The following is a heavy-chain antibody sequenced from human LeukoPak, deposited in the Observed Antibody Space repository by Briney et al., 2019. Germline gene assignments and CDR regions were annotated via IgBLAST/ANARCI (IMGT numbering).Heavy chain of an antibody. J-gene: IGHJ6*03. V-gene: IGHV3-21*01. CDR1: GFAFSDYS. Sequence: GTSLRLSCGASGFAFSDYSMNWVRQAPGKGLAWVASITSAGGYIYYADSVKGRFTTSRDNAQNSLFLQMNSLRDEDTAVYFCATSGGFVLPNAITGNWYMDVWGRGTSVTVSS. CDR2: ITSAGGYI. D-gene: IGHD3-10*01. CDR3: ATSGGFVLPNAITGNWYMDV.